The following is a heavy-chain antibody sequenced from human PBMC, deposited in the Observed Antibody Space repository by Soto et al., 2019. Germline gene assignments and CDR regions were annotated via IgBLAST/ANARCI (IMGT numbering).Heavy chain of an antibody. CDR1: GFTFSSYS. V-gene: IGHV3-48*02. Sequence: PGGSLRLSCAASGFTFSSYSMNWVRQAPGKGLEWVSYISSSSSTIYYADSVKDRFTISRDNAKNSLYLQMNSLRDEDTAVYYCARDLRSITGTTRGWFDPWGQGTLVTVSS. D-gene: IGHD1-7*01. CDR2: ISSSSSTI. J-gene: IGHJ5*02. CDR3: ARDLRSITGTTRGWFDP.